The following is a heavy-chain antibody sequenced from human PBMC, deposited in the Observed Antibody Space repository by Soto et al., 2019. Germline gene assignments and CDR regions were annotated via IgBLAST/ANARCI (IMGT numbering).Heavy chain of an antibody. CDR2: IYPSDSDT. V-gene: IGHV5-51*01. Sequence: GESLKISCKASGYTFTNYWIAWVRQMPGKGLEWMGIIYPSDSDTRYSPSFQGQVTVSADKSTTTAYLQRSSLKASDTAIYSCARRSWNDGRAFDFWGQGTMVTVSS. D-gene: IGHD1-1*01. CDR3: ARRSWNDGRAFDF. J-gene: IGHJ3*01. CDR1: GYTFTNYW.